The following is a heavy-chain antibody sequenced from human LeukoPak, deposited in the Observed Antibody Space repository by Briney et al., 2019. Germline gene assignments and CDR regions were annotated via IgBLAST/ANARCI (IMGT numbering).Heavy chain of an antibody. J-gene: IGHJ4*02. Sequence: ASVKVSCKASGYTFTSYAMHWVRQAPGQRLEWMGWINAGNGNTKYSQKFQGRVTITADESTSTAYMELSSLRSEDTAVYYCARDPGYSSSWYWGWGQGTLVTVSS. CDR1: GYTFTSYA. CDR2: INAGNGNT. V-gene: IGHV1-3*01. CDR3: ARDPGYSSSWYWG. D-gene: IGHD6-13*01.